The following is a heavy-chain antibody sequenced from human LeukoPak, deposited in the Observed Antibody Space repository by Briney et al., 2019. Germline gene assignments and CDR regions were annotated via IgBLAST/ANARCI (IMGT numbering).Heavy chain of an antibody. Sequence: GGSLRLSCAASGFTVSSNYMSWVRQAPGKGLEWVSVIYSGGSTYYADSVKGRFTISRDNSKSTLYLQMNSLRAEDTAVYYCASRRYSSSKGAYYGMDVWGQGTTVTVSS. CDR2: IYSGGST. CDR3: ASRRYSSSKGAYYGMDV. J-gene: IGHJ6*02. CDR1: GFTVSSNY. V-gene: IGHV3-66*01. D-gene: IGHD6-6*01.